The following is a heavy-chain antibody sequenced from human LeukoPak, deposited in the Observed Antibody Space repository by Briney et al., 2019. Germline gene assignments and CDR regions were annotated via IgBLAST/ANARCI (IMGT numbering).Heavy chain of an antibody. CDR2: ISYSGST. Sequence: SETLSLTCTVSGGSVSSPDYYWSWIRQPPGKGLEWIGYISYSGSTNYNPSLKSRVTISVDTSKGQFSLKLSSVTAADTAVYYCATTPNPNYFDYWGQGALVTVSS. CDR3: ATTPNPNYFDY. CDR1: GGSVSSPDYY. V-gene: IGHV4-61*08. J-gene: IGHJ4*02.